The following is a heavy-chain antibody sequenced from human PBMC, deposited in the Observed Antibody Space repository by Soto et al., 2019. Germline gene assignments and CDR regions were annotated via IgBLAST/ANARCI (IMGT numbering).Heavy chain of an antibody. J-gene: IGHJ6*02. CDR1: GGTFSSYA. CDR3: ARDYDFWSGPPVGYYGMDV. CDR2: IIPIFGTA. Sequence: PVKVSCKASGGTFSSYAISWVRQAPGQGLEWMGGIIPIFGTANYAQKFQGRVTITADKSTSTAYMELSSLRSEDTAVYYCARDYDFWSGPPVGYYGMDVWGQGTTVTVSS. V-gene: IGHV1-69*06. D-gene: IGHD3-3*01.